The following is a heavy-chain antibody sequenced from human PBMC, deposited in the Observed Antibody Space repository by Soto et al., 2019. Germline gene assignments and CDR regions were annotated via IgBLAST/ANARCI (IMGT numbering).Heavy chain of an antibody. CDR2: ISGSDGST. Sequence: GGSLRLSCAASGLTFNSYAMSWVRQAPGKGLEWVSAISGSDGSTYYADSVKGRFTISRDNSKNTLYLQMSSLRAEDTAVYYCASPPRATVTDNIFDYWGQGTLVTVSA. CDR3: ASPPRATVTDNIFDY. D-gene: IGHD4-17*01. V-gene: IGHV3-23*01. J-gene: IGHJ4*02. CDR1: GLTFNSYA.